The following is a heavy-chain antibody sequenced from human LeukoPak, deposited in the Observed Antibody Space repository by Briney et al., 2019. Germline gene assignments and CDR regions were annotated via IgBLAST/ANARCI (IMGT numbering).Heavy chain of an antibody. V-gene: IGHV4-59*12. Sequence: PSETLSLTCTVSGVSISSYYWTWIRQPPGKGLEWIGYLSYSGSPNYNPSLKSRVTISVDTSKNQFSLKLSSVTAADTAVYYCARRFGRKFGERFYYYHYMDVWGKGTTVTISS. CDR3: ARRFGRKFGERFYYYHYMDV. J-gene: IGHJ6*03. D-gene: IGHD3-10*01. CDR1: GVSISSYY. CDR2: LSYSGSP.